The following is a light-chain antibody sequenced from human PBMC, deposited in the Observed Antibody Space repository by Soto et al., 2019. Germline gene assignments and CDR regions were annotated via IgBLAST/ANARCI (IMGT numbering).Light chain of an antibody. J-gene: IGKJ1*01. CDR3: QQYSSNWT. V-gene: IGKV1-5*03. CDR1: QNVGNF. Sequence: DIQMTPSPSPLSASVGVRVTITFRASQNVGNFLAWVQQRPGKAPRLLIYKASSFESGVPSRFRGSGFGTVFTLTISGLQPDDFATYFCQQYSSNWTFGQGTKVDIK. CDR2: KAS.